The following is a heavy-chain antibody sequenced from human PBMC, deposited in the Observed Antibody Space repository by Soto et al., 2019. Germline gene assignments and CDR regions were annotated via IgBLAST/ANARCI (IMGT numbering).Heavy chain of an antibody. J-gene: IGHJ5*02. D-gene: IGHD2-8*01. V-gene: IGHV4-59*11. CDR2: IYFTGKT. Sequence: PSETLSLTCTVSGDSIRSQQWSWVRQPPGKGLEWIGYIYFTGKTYYNPSLESRVTISIDTSTNQFSLKLSSLTTADTAVYYCARGGCWFDPWGQGTLVTVSS. CDR1: GDSIRSQQ. CDR3: ARGGCWFDP.